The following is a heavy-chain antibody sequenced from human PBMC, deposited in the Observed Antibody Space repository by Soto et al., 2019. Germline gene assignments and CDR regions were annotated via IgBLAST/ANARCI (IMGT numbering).Heavy chain of an antibody. J-gene: IGHJ3*02. CDR1: GGFVSSGSYY. V-gene: IGHV4-34*01. CDR3: ARVERGTATTVVDAFDI. Sequence: QVQLQQWGAGLLKPSETLSLTCAVYGGFVSSGSYYWSWIRQPPGKGLEWIGEMRHSGGTHFNPSLKSRAIIPVDTSKNQFSLKMSSVTAADTALYYCARVERGTATTVVDAFDIWGPGTMVTVSS. CDR2: MRHSGGT. D-gene: IGHD1-1*01.